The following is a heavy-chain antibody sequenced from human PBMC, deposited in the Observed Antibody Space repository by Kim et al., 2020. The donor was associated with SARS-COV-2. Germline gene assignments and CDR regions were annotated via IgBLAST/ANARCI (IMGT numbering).Heavy chain of an antibody. D-gene: IGHD2-15*01. CDR3: ARGVVVVLAATYMDV. Sequence: PLKRRVTISVDTSKNQFSLRLSSVTAADTALFYCARGVVVVLAATYMDVWGKGTTVTVSS. V-gene: IGHV4-34*01. J-gene: IGHJ6*03.